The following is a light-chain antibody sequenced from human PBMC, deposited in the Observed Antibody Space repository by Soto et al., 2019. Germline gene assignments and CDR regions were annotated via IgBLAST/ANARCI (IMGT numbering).Light chain of an antibody. CDR1: SSNIGNKY. J-gene: IGLJ3*02. CDR2: DNN. CDR3: GTWDSSLSAWV. V-gene: IGLV1-51*01. Sequence: HSALTQPPSVSAAPGQKVTISCSGSSSNIGNKYVSWYQQFPGTAPKLLIYDNNKRPSGIPDRFSGSKSGTSATLGITGLRTGDEADYYCGTWDSSLSAWVFGGGTKLTVL.